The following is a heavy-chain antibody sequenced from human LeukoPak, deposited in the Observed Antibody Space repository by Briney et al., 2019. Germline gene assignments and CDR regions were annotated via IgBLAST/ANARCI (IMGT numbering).Heavy chain of an antibody. D-gene: IGHD2-2*01. CDR1: GYTFTSYH. J-gene: IGHJ5*02. V-gene: IGHV1-46*01. Sequence: ASVKVSCKASGYTFTSYHMHWVRQAPGQGLEWMGIINPSGGSTSYAQKFQGRVTMTRDMSTSTVYMELSSLRSEDTAVYYCARASWDIVVVPAAIGGWFDPWGQGTLVTVSS. CDR2: INPSGGST. CDR3: ARASWDIVVVPAAIGGWFDP.